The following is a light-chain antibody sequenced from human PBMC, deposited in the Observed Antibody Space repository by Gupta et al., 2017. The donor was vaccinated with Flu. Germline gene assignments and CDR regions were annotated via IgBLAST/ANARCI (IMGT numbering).Light chain of an antibody. V-gene: IGKV1-39*01. J-gene: IGKJ1*01. CDR2: DAS. Sequence: IQMTQSPSSLSASVGDRVTITCRASQSISSYLNWYQQKPGKAPKLLIYDASGLQSGVPSRFSGSGSGIDFTLTISSLQPEDFATYYCQKSYRTGTFGQGTKVEIK. CDR3: QKSYRTGT. CDR1: QSISSY.